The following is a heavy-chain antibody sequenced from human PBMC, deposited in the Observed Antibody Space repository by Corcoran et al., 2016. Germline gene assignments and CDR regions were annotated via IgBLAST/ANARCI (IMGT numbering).Heavy chain of an antibody. CDR1: GGSISSYS. J-gene: IGHJ4*02. CDR3: ARGNLGYCSSTSCFPDY. D-gene: IGHD2-2*01. CDR2: IYYTGST. Sequence: QQQESGPGLVKPSETLSLTCTVSGGSISSYSWSWIRQPPGKGLEWVGYIYYTGSTHYNPSLKSRVTISVDTSKNQFSLKLSSVTAADTAVYYCARGNLGYCSSTSCFPDYWGQGTLVTVSS. V-gene: IGHV4-59*01.